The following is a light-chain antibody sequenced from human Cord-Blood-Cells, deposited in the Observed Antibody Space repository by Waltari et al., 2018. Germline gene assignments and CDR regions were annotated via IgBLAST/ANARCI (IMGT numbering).Light chain of an antibody. V-gene: IGLV2-23*01. Sequence: QSALTQPASVSGSPGQSIPISCTGTSSDVGSYNLVSWYQQHPGKAPKLMIYESSKRPSGVSNRFSGSKSGNTASLTISGLQAEDEADYYCCSYAGSYVFGTGTKVTVL. CDR2: ESS. J-gene: IGLJ1*01. CDR3: CSYAGSYV. CDR1: SSDVGSYNL.